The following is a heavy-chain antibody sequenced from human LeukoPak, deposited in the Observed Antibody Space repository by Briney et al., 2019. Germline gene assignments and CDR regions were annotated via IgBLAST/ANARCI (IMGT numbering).Heavy chain of an antibody. Sequence: GGSLRLSCAASGFTFTHYAMTWVRRAPGKGLEWVSTISSGGDSTYHADSVKGRFTISRDNSKNIVFLQMNTLRAEDTAVYYCARSVGLIDYWGQGTLVTVSS. CDR1: GFTFTHYA. V-gene: IGHV3-23*01. J-gene: IGHJ4*02. CDR2: ISSGGDST. CDR3: ARSVGLIDY.